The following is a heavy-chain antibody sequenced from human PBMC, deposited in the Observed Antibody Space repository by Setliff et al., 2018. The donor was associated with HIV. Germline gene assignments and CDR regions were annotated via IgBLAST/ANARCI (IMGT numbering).Heavy chain of an antibody. CDR3: ARESDCSSAGCHAALEWLDWNYYYGVDV. D-gene: IGHD3-3*01. J-gene: IGHJ6*02. Sequence: PGGSLRLSCAVSGFTFSGYALHWVRQAPGKGLEWVSSISSTGTYIYYADSVKGRFTISRDNAKNSLYLQMNSLRAEDTAVYYCARESDCSSAGCHAALEWLDWNYYYGVDVWGQGTTVTVSS. CDR1: GFTFSGYA. V-gene: IGHV3-21*01. CDR2: ISSTGTYI.